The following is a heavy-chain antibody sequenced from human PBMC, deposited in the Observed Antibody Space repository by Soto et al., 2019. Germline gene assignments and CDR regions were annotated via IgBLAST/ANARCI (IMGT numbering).Heavy chain of an antibody. CDR3: ARGARPQTTKLPIDY. Sequence: EVQLLESGGGLVQPGGSLRLSCTASGFTFSTYVMTWVRQAPGEGLEWVSTMSANGGSRYHADSVKGRFTMSRDNSKNMLYLKRESLGADDPAVYYWARGARPQTTKLPIDYWGQGTLVTVSS. D-gene: IGHD1-7*01. V-gene: IGHV3-23*01. CDR1: GFTFSTYV. CDR2: MSANGGSR. J-gene: IGHJ4*02.